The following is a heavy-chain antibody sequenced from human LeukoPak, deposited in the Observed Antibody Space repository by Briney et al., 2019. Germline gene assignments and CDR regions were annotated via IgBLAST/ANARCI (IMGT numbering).Heavy chain of an antibody. V-gene: IGHV3-74*01. Sequence: PGGSLRLSCAAAGFTFSSYWMHWVRHGLGKGLVWVSRINSDGSSTSYADSLKGGFTISTDNAKNPLYLQMNSLRAEGTAVYYCVRGTIVLHSSLYNWFDPWGQGTLVTVSS. CDR1: GFTFSSYW. J-gene: IGHJ5*02. CDR3: VRGTIVLHSSLYNWFDP. CDR2: INSDGSST. D-gene: IGHD1/OR15-1a*01.